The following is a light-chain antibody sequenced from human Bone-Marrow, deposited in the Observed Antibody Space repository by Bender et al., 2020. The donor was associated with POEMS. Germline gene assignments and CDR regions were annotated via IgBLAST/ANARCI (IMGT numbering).Light chain of an antibody. V-gene: IGLV3-10*01. J-gene: IGLJ2*01. Sequence: SYELAQPPSVSVSPGQTARITCAGDALSKKYAYWYQQKSGQAPVLVIYEDTKRPSGIPERFTGSSSGTMVTLTIGGAQEEDDAVYYCSSTDTSAHVVVFGGGTRLTVL. CDR2: EDT. CDR1: ALSKKY. CDR3: SSTDTSAHVVV.